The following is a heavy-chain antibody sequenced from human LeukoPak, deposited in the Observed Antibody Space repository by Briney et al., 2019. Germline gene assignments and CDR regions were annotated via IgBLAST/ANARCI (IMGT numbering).Heavy chain of an antibody. Sequence: PGGSLRLSCAASGFTFSSYSMNWVRQAPGKGLEWVSSISRNTNSIFYGDSVKGRFTISRDNAKNSLYLQMNSLRAEDTAVYYCARGAYGSGPYFDYWGQGTLVTVSS. CDR2: ISRNTNSI. D-gene: IGHD3-10*01. CDR1: GFTFSSYS. J-gene: IGHJ4*02. CDR3: ARGAYGSGPYFDY. V-gene: IGHV3-21*01.